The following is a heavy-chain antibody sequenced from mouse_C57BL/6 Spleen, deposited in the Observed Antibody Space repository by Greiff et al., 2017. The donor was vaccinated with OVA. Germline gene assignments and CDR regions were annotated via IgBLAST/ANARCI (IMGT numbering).Heavy chain of an antibody. CDR1: GFTFSSYG. Sequence: EVKLMESGGDLVKPGGSLKLSCAASGFTFSSYGMSWVRQTPDKRLEWVATISSGGSYTYYPDSVKGRFTISRDNAKNTLYLQMSSLKSEDTAMYYCARSGTGGYFDYWGQGTTLTVSS. J-gene: IGHJ2*01. CDR3: ARSGTGGYFDY. D-gene: IGHD3-1*01. V-gene: IGHV5-6*01. CDR2: ISSGGSYT.